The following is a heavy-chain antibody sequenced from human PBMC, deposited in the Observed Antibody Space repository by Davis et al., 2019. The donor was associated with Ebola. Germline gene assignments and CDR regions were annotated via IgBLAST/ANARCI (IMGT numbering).Heavy chain of an antibody. J-gene: IGHJ4*02. CDR3: ASLTTYYYDSSGYHQTNYFDY. CDR1: GGSISSSSYY. V-gene: IGHV4-39*01. CDR2: IYYSGST. D-gene: IGHD3-22*01. Sequence: SETLSLTCAISGGSISSSSYYWGWIRQPPGKGLEWLGSIYYSGSTYYNPSLKSRVPISVDTSKNQFSLKLSSVTAADTAVYYCASLTTYYYDSSGYHQTNYFDYWGQGTLVTVSS.